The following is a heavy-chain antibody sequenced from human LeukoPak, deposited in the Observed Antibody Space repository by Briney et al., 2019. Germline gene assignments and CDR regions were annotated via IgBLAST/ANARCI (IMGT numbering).Heavy chain of an antibody. V-gene: IGHV3-23*01. D-gene: IGHD6-6*01. J-gene: IGHJ4*02. CDR3: AKAKYSSSSDLLDY. Sequence: GGSLRLSCAASGFTVSSNYMSWVRQAPGKGLEWVSTISGSGGSTYYADSVKGRFTISRDISKNTLFLQVNSLRADDTAVYYCAKAKYSSSSDLLDYWGQGTLVTVSS. CDR1: GFTVSSNY. CDR2: ISGSGGST.